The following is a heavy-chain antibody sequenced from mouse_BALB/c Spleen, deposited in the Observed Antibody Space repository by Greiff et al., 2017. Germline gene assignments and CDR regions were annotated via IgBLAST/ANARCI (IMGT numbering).Heavy chain of an antibody. D-gene: IGHD1-1*01. V-gene: IGHV3-2*02. CDR3: ARGGYYYGSSY. J-gene: IGHJ2*01. Sequence: VQLKESGPGLVKPSQSLSLTCTVTGYSITSDYAWNWIRQFPGNKLEWMGYISYSGSTSYNPSLKSRISITRDTSKNQFFLQLNSVTTEDTATYYCARGGYYYGSSYWGQGTTLTVSS. CDR2: ISYSGST. CDR1: GYSITSDYA.